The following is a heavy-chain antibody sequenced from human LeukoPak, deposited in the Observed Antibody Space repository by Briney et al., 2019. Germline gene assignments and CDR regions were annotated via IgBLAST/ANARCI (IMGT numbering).Heavy chain of an antibody. CDR3: ARAPPPYYYDSSGYPYYFDY. D-gene: IGHD3-22*01. Sequence: PSETLSLTCTVSGGSISSYYWSWIRQPPGKGLEWIGYICYSGSTNYNPSLKSRVTISVDTSKNQFSLKLSSVTAADTAVYYCARAPPPYYYDSSGYPYYFDYWGQGTLVTVSS. CDR1: GGSISSYY. CDR2: ICYSGST. J-gene: IGHJ4*02. V-gene: IGHV4-59*01.